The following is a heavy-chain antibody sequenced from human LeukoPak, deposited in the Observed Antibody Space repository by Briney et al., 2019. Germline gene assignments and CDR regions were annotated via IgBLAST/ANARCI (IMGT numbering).Heavy chain of an antibody. V-gene: IGHV1-2*02. CDR1: GYTFTGYY. CDR2: INPNSGGT. D-gene: IGHD3-22*01. Sequence: ASVKVSCKASGYTFTGYYMHWVRQAPGQGLEWMGWINPNSGGTNYAQKFQGRVTMTRDTSISTAYMELSRLRSDDTAVYYCARVAYYDSSGYYLFDYWGQATLVTVSS. CDR3: ARVAYYDSSGYYLFDY. J-gene: IGHJ4*02.